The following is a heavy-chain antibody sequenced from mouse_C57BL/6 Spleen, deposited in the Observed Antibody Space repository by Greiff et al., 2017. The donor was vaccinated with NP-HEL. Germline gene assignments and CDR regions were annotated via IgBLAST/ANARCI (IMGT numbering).Heavy chain of an antibody. CDR3: ARDSHYFFWYFDV. J-gene: IGHJ1*03. Sequence: VQLQQSGAELARPGASVKLSCKASGYTFTSYGISWVKQRTGQGLEWIGEIYPRSGNTYYNEKCKGKATLTADKSSSTAYMELRSLTSEDSAVYFCARDSHYFFWYFDVWGTGTTVTVSS. CDR1: GYTFTSYG. V-gene: IGHV1-81*01. D-gene: IGHD2-5*01. CDR2: IYPRSGNT.